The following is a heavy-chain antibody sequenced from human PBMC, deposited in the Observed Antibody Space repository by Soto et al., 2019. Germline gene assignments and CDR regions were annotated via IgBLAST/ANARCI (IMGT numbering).Heavy chain of an antibody. D-gene: IGHD3-3*01. CDR2: IYYSGST. CDR1: GGSISSSSYY. Sequence: PSETLSLTCTVSGGSISSSSYYWGWIRQPPGKGLEWIGSIYYSGSTYYNPSLKSRVTISVDTSKNQFSLKLSSVTAADTAVYYSARESPFCIGYYGSYYYYYMDVWGKGTTVTVSS. CDR3: ARESPFCIGYYGSYYYYYMDV. V-gene: IGHV4-39*02. J-gene: IGHJ6*03.